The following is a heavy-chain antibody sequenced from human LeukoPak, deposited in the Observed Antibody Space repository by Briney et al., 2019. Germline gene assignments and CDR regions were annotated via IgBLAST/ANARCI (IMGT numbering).Heavy chain of an antibody. D-gene: IGHD3-10*01. V-gene: IGHV3-30-3*01. CDR1: GFTFSDYY. Sequence: GGSLRLSCAASGFTFSDYYMSWIRQAPGKGPEWVAVISENGNTKIYADSVKGRFTISRDNSENTLYLQMNSLRADDTAIYYCATKGGGSGSFDYFDNWGQGALVTVSS. CDR3: ATKGGGSGSFDYFDN. J-gene: IGHJ4*02. CDR2: ISENGNTK.